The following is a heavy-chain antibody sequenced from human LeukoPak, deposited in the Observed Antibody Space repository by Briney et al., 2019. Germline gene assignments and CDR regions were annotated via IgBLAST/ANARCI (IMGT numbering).Heavy chain of an antibody. CDR3: ARPAAGHFDY. Sequence: TGGSLRLSCAASGFTFSSYAMHWVRQAPGKGLEWVAVISYDGSNKYYADSVKGRFTISRDNSKNTLYLQMNSLRAEDTAVYYCARPAAGHFDYWGQGTLVTVSS. CDR1: GFTFSSYA. V-gene: IGHV3-30*04. J-gene: IGHJ4*02. D-gene: IGHD6-13*01. CDR2: ISYDGSNK.